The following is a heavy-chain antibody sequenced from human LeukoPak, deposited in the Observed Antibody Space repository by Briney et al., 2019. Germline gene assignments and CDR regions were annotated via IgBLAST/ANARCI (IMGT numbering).Heavy chain of an antibody. D-gene: IGHD3-10*01. CDR1: GGSISIYY. J-gene: IGHJ5*02. Sequence: SETLSLTCSVSGGSISIYYWSWIRQPAGKGLEWIGRIYTSGGTNYNPSLKSRVTMSIDTSKNQFSLKLSFVTAADTAVYYCARDSGTTGEVKFDPWGQGTLVTVSS. V-gene: IGHV4-4*07. CDR3: ARDSGTTGEVKFDP. CDR2: IYTSGGT.